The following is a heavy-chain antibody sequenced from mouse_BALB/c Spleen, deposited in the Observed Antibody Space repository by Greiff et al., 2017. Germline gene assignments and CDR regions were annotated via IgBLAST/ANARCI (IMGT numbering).Heavy chain of an antibody. CDR2: ISSGSSTN. V-gene: IGHV5-17*02. J-gene: IGHJ4*01. Sequence: EVHLVESGGGLVQPGGSRKLTCAASGFTLSSFGMHWVRQAPEKGLEWVAYISSGSSTNYYADTAQHRFTISRDNPKNTLFLQMTSLRSEDTAMYYCARSKQTYYYAMDYWGQGTSVTVSS. CDR1: GFTLSSFG. CDR3: ARSKQTYYYAMDY.